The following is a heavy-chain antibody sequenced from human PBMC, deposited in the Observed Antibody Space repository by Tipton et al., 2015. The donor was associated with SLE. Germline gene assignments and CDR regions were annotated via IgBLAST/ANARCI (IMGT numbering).Heavy chain of an antibody. CDR3: ARQGAYYDIRKENKNRSWFDP. CDR2: IYYSGST. Sequence: TLSLTCTVSGGSISSYYWSWIRQPPGKGLEWIGYIYYSGSTNYNPSLKSRVTISGDTSKHQVSLQLSSAMAAGTAGYFCARQGAYYDIRKENKNRSWFDPWGHGTLVSVSS. D-gene: IGHD3-9*01. V-gene: IGHV4-59*08. J-gene: IGHJ5*02. CDR1: GGSISSYY.